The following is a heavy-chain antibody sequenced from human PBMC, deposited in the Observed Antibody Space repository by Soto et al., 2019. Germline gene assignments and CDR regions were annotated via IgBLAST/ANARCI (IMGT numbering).Heavy chain of an antibody. D-gene: IGHD3-3*02. J-gene: IGHJ6*02. V-gene: IGHV4-34*01. Sequence: PSETLSLTCAVSGGSFSGYFWTWIRQAPGKGLEWIGEITHGGGTNYNSSLKSRVMISVDTSKKQFSLILSSVTAADTAVYYCARDRQFYHFWSGYENEGPDGLDVWGQGTTVTVSS. CDR2: ITHGGGT. CDR3: ARDRQFYHFWSGYENEGPDGLDV. CDR1: GGSFSGYF.